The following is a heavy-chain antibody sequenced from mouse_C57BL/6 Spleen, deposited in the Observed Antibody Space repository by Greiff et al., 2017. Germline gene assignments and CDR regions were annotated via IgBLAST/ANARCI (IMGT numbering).Heavy chain of an antibody. CDR1: GYTFTDYE. J-gene: IGHJ2*01. CDR2: IDPETGGT. Sequence: QVQLKQSGAELVRPGASVTLSCKASGYTFTDYEMHWVKQTPVHGLEWIGAIDPETGGTAYNQKFKGKAILTADKSSSTAYMELRSLTSEDSAVYYCTRMAYYSNYRAYYFDYWGQGTTLTVSS. CDR3: TRMAYYSNYRAYYFDY. D-gene: IGHD2-5*01. V-gene: IGHV1-15*01.